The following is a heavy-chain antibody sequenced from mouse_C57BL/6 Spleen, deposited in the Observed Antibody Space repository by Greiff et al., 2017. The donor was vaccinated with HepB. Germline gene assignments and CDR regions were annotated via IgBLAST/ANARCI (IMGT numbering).Heavy chain of an antibody. J-gene: IGHJ2*01. CDR3: ARYKGSNWDYFDY. CDR1: GFNINNTY. Sequence: EVQLVESVAELVRPGASVKLSCTASGFNINNTYMHWVKQRPEQGLEWIGRIDPANGNTKYAPKFQGKATITADTSSNTAYLQLSSLTSEDTAIYYCARYKGSNWDYFDYWGKGTTLTVSS. CDR2: IDPANGNT. D-gene: IGHD4-1*02. V-gene: IGHV14-3*01.